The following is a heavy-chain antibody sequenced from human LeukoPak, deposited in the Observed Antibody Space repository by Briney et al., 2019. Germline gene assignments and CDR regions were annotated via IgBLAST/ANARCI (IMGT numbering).Heavy chain of an antibody. D-gene: IGHD5-18*01. Sequence: GGSLRLSCAASGFSFISYEMNWVRQAPGQGLEWVSCISTSGNTIYYADPVKGRFTVSRDNARNSLFMQLNSLRAEDTAVYYCARDGPGYSFDSWGQGTLVTVSS. CDR1: GFSFISYE. CDR3: ARDGPGYSFDS. V-gene: IGHV3-48*03. J-gene: IGHJ4*02. CDR2: ISTSGNTI.